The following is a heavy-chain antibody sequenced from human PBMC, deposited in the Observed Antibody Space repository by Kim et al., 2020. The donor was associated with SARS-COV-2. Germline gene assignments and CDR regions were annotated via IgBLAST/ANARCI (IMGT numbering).Heavy chain of an antibody. D-gene: IGHD1-1*01. CDR3: VSGTDD. CDR2: INLDGSET. CDR1: GFSYSTYW. J-gene: IGHJ4*02. Sequence: GGSLRLSCVASGFSYSTYWMSWVRQAPGKRPEWVADINLDGSETYYPDSVRGRFTISRDNAENSLHLQMNSLRVEDTAIYYCVSGTDDWGQGTLVTVSA. V-gene: IGHV3-7*03.